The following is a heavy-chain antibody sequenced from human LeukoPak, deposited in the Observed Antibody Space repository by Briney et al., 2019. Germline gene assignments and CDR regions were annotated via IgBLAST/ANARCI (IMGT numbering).Heavy chain of an antibody. CDR1: GFTFSGYW. D-gene: IGHD2-2*01. CDR3: ARGGVPAAFDF. J-gene: IGHJ4*02. V-gene: IGHV3-74*01. CDR2: ITGDGSST. Sequence: GGSLRLSCAASGFTFSGYWMHWVRQAPGKGLVWVSHITGDGSSTNAADSVKGRFTISRDNVKSMLFLQMDSLRGKDTAVYYCARGGVPAAFDFWGQGILVTVSS.